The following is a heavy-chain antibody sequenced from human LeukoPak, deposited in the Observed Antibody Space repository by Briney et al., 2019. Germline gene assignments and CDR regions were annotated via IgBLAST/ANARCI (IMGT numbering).Heavy chain of an antibody. CDR3: AREFSGRCDY. CDR2: ISNDGRNT. CDR1: GFTFTCCA. V-gene: IGHV3-30-3*01. J-gene: IGHJ4*02. Sequence: GGSLRLSCAASGFTFTCCAMHWVRQAPGKGLEWVAAISNDGRNTYYADSVKGRHTISRDNSKNTLYLQMNSLRVEDTAVYYCAREFSGRCDYGGQGTLVTVSS. D-gene: IGHD2-15*01.